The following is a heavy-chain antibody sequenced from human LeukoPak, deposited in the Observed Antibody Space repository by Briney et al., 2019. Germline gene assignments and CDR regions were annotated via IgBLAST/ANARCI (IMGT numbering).Heavy chain of an antibody. CDR2: ISSSSDRI. Sequence: PGGSLRLSCAASGFTFSSYWMHWVRQAPGKGLEWLSYISSSSDRILYADSVKGRFTISRDNAKNSLYLQMTSLRDEDTAVYYCARVPRGADNWFDPWGQGTLVTVSS. J-gene: IGHJ5*02. D-gene: IGHD3-10*01. V-gene: IGHV3-48*02. CDR3: ARVPRGADNWFDP. CDR1: GFTFSSYW.